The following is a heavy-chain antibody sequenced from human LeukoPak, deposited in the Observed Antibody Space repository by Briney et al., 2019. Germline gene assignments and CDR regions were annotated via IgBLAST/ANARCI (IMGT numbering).Heavy chain of an antibody. CDR1: GFTFSSYA. CDR2: ITGTGGST. V-gene: IGHV3-23*01. CDR3: AREDVVPAAMMDY. D-gene: IGHD2-2*01. Sequence: GGSLRLSCAGYGFTFSSYAMSWVRQAPGKGLEWVSTITGTGGSTYYADSVKGRFTISRDNPKNTVSLQMNSLRAEDTAVYYCAREDVVPAAMMDYWGQGSQVTVSS. J-gene: IGHJ4*02.